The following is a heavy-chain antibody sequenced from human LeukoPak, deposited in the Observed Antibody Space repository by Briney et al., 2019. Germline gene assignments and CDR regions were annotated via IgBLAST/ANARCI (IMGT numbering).Heavy chain of an antibody. CDR3: AKEEGAHHGGSDY. CDR1: GFTFGSYA. CDR2: ISGSGGSA. D-gene: IGHD2-15*01. V-gene: IGHV3-23*01. Sequence: GGSLRLSCAASGFTFGSYAMSWVRQAPGKGLEWVSAISGSGGSAYYADSVKGRFTISGDNSKNTLYLQMNSLRAEDTAVYYCAKEEGAHHGGSDYWGQGTLVTVSS. J-gene: IGHJ4*02.